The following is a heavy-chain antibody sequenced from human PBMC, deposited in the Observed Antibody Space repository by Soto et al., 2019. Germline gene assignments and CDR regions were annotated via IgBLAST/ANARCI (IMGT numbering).Heavy chain of an antibody. V-gene: IGHV3-23*01. J-gene: IGHJ4*02. D-gene: IGHD1-1*01. CDR1: GFTFSSYA. CDR3: AKEELERQGSGFDY. Sequence: EVQLLESGGGLVQPGGSLRLSCAASGFTFSSYAMSWVRQAPGKGLEWVSAISGSGGSTYYADSVKGRFTISRDNSKNTLDLQRNRRRAEDTAVYYGAKEELERQGSGFDYWGQGTLVTVSS. CDR2: ISGSGGST.